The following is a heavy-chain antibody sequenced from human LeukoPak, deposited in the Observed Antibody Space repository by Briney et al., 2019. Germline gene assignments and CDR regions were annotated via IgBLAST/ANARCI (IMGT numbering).Heavy chain of an antibody. CDR3: ARDRTAMVRGYFDY. V-gene: IGHV4-59*01. Sequence: SETLSLTCTVSGDSISSSYWSWIRQSPGKGLEWIGRIYKDGSTIYNPSLKSRVTISIDTSRNQFSLKLSSVTAADTAVYYCARDRTAMVRGYFDYWGQGTLVTVSS. CDR2: IYKDGST. J-gene: IGHJ4*02. CDR1: GDSISSSY. D-gene: IGHD5-18*01.